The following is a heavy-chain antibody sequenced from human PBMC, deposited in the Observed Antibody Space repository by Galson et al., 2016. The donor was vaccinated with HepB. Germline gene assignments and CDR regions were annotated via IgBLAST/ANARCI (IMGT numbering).Heavy chain of an antibody. D-gene: IGHD3-9*01. Sequence: SLRLSCAAFEFDFKKYDMSWVRQAPGKRPEWVSTITGDGDNIYYVDSVKGRFTISRDNSKKRLHLQMNSLRVDDTAVYHCVKGDWVGWGQGTLVTVSS. V-gene: IGHV3-23*01. J-gene: IGHJ4*02. CDR3: VKGDWVG. CDR1: EFDFKKYD. CDR2: ITGDGDNI.